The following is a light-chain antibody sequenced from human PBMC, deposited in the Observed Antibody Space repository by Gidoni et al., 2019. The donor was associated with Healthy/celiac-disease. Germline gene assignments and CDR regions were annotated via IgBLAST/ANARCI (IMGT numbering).Light chain of an antibody. CDR2: DAS. V-gene: IGKV1-33*01. CDR1: QDISNY. CDR3: QQYDNLLPT. Sequence: DIQMTQSPSSLSASVGDRVTITCQASQDISNYLNWYQQKPGKAPKLLIYDASNLETGVPSRCSGSGSGTDFTFTISSLQPEDIATYYCQQYDNLLPTFGQGTRLEIK. J-gene: IGKJ5*01.